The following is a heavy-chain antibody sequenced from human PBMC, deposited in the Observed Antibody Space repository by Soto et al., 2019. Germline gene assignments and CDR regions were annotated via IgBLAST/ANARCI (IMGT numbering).Heavy chain of an antibody. V-gene: IGHV3-30-3*01. J-gene: IGHJ4*02. CDR1: GFTLSSYA. CDR3: ARDRRGDY. D-gene: IGHD3-10*01. CDR2: MSYDGSNN. Sequence: GGSLRLPCAASGFTLSSYAMHWVRQAPGKGLEWVAVMSYDGSNNYYADSVKGRFTISRDNSKNTLYLQMNSLRAEDTAVYYCARDRRGDYWGQGTLVTVSS.